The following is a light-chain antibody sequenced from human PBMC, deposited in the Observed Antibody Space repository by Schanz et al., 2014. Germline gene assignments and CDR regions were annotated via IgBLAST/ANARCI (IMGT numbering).Light chain of an antibody. J-gene: IGKJ2*01. CDR1: QAIRNN. V-gene: IGKV1-27*01. Sequence: DIQMTQSPSSLSASVGDRITITCRASQAIRNNLAWLQQKPGQAPQLLISSASTLQSGVPSRFSGSGSGTHFTLTISGLQPEDVATYYCQQSYSTPPYTFGQGTNLEI. CDR3: QQSYSTPPYT. CDR2: SAS.